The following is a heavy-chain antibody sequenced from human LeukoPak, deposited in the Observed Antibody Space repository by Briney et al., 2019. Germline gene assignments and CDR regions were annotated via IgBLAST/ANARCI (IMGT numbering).Heavy chain of an antibody. CDR3: ATLGESYGDYDYFDY. CDR2: FDPEDGET. D-gene: IGHD4-17*01. J-gene: IGHJ4*02. CDR1: GYTLTELS. Sequence: ASVKVSCKVSGYTLTELSMHWVRQAPGKGLEWMGGFDPEDGETIYAQKFQGRVTMTEDTSTDTAYMELSSLRSEDTAVYYCATLGESYGDYDYFDYWGQGTLVTVSS. V-gene: IGHV1-24*01.